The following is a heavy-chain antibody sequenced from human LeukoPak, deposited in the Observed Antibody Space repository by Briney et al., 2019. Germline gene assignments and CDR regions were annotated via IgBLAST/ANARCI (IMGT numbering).Heavy chain of an antibody. J-gene: IGHJ4*02. V-gene: IGHV3-33*08. CDR1: GFTFTTYW. Sequence: GGSLRLSCAASGFTFTTYWMHWVRQAPGKGLEWVARLVYDARSDYANSVKGRFSISRDDSKNTLFLDMSNLRVEDTALYYCARDLSAAFDFWGQGVLVTVSS. CDR2: LVYDARS. D-gene: IGHD6-25*01. CDR3: ARDLSAAFDF.